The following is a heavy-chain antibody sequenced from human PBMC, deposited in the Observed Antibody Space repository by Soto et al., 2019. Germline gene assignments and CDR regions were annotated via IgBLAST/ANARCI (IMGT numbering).Heavy chain of an antibody. V-gene: IGHV4-39*01. CDR2: IYYSGST. CDR3: AKNLPRTGRFDY. J-gene: IGHJ4*02. Sequence: SETLSLTCTVSGGSISSSSYYWGWIRQPPGKGLEWIGSIYYSGSTSYNPSLKSRVTISVDTSKTQFSLKLSSVTAADTAVYYCAKNLPRTGRFDYWGQGTVVTVAS. CDR1: GGSISSSSYY.